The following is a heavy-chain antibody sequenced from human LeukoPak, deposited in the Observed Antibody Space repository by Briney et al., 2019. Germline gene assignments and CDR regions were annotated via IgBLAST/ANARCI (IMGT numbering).Heavy chain of an antibody. CDR1: GFSLSTSGVG. J-gene: IGHJ4*02. CDR2: LYWNDDK. Sequence: SGPTLVKPTQTLTLTCTFSGFSLSTSGVGVGWIRQPPGKALEWRAILYWNDDKRYSPSLKSRLTITKDTSKNQVVLTMTNMDPVDTATYYCPHRRRDGYNYFGYYFDYWGQGTLVTVSS. D-gene: IGHD5-24*01. V-gene: IGHV2-5*01. CDR3: PHRRRDGYNYFGYYFDY.